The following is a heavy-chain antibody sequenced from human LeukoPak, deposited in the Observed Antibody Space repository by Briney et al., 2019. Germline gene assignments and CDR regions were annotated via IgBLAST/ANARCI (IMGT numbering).Heavy chain of an antibody. CDR2: ISRSSGTI. Sequence: PGGSLRLSCSASGFTFSTSSLNWVRQAPGKGLDWVSYISRSSGTIYYADSVKGRFTISRDNAKNSLYLQMNSLRAEDTAVYYCARGSSAWSGRQPGPVDYWGQGTLVTVSS. D-gene: IGHD1-26*01. CDR1: GFTFSTSS. J-gene: IGHJ4*02. V-gene: IGHV3-48*04. CDR3: ARGSSAWSGRQPGPVDY.